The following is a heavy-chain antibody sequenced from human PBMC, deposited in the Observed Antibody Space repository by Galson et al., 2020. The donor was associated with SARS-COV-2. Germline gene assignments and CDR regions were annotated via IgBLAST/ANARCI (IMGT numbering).Heavy chain of an antibody. J-gene: IGHJ6*03. CDR1: GYSFTSYW. V-gene: IGHV5-51*01. CDR2: IYPGDSDT. Sequence: GESLKISCKGSGYSFTSYWIGWVRQMPGKGLEWMGIIYPGDSDTRYSPSFQGQVTISADKSISTAYLQWSSLKASDTAMYYCARCDYDILTGYSESPHYYYYYYMDVWGKGTTVTVSS. D-gene: IGHD3-9*01. CDR3: ARCDYDILTGYSESPHYYYYYYMDV.